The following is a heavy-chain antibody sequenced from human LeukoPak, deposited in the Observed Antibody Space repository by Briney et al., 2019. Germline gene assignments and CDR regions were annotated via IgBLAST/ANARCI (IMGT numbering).Heavy chain of an antibody. CDR2: INPNSGGT. Sequence: ASVKDSCKASGYTFTGYYMHWVRQAPGQGLEWMGWINPNSGGTNYAQKFQGRVTMTRDTSISTAYMELSRLRSDNTAVYYCARNSAAGTGNWFDPWGQGTLVTVSS. D-gene: IGHD6-13*01. CDR3: ARNSAAGTGNWFDP. V-gene: IGHV1-2*02. CDR1: GYTFTGYY. J-gene: IGHJ5*02.